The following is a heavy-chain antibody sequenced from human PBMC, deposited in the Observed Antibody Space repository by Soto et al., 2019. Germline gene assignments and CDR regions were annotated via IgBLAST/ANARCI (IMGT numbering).Heavy chain of an antibody. V-gene: IGHV3-66*01. CDR2: IYSGGST. CDR3: ARAQNEDTAMVIPHKYSFDY. J-gene: IGHJ4*02. D-gene: IGHD5-18*01. Sequence: EVQLVESGGGLVQPGGSLRLSCAASGFTVSSNYMSWVRQAPGKGLEWVTVIYSGGSTYYADSVKGSFTISRDNSKNTLYLQMNSLRAEDTAVYYCARAQNEDTAMVIPHKYSFDYWRQGTLVTVSS. CDR1: GFTVSSNY.